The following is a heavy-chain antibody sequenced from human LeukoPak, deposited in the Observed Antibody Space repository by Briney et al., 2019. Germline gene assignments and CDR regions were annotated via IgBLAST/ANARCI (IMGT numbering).Heavy chain of an antibody. CDR3: LLDYDSSGYYGDDAFDI. J-gene: IGHJ3*02. CDR2: IRYDGSNK. D-gene: IGHD3-22*01. Sequence: GSLRLSCAASGFTFDDYAMHWVRQAPGKGLEWVAFIRYDGSNKYYADSVKGRFTISRDNSKNTLYLQMNSLRAEDTAVYYCLLDYDSSGYYGDDAFDIWGQGTMVTVSS. CDR1: GFTFDDYA. V-gene: IGHV3-30*02.